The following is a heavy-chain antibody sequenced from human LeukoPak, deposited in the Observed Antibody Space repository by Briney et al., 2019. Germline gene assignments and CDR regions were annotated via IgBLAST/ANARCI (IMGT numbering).Heavy chain of an antibody. CDR3: ARGPYSYDSSGAFDI. Sequence: SETLSLTCTVSGASISSYYWSWIRQPAGKGLEWIGRISSSGSTNYNPSLKSRVTISVDTSKNQFSLKLSSVTAADTAVYFCARGPYSYDSSGAFDIWGQGTMVTVSS. V-gene: IGHV4-4*07. J-gene: IGHJ3*02. CDR2: ISSSGST. D-gene: IGHD3-22*01. CDR1: GASISSYY.